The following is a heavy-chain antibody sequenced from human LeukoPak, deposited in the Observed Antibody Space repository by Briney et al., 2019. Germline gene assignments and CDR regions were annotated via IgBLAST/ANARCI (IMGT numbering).Heavy chain of an antibody. V-gene: IGHV3-15*01. CDR3: TGILLWIGEFDY. Sequence: PGGSLRLSCAASGFTFSNAWKSWVRQAPGKGLEWVGRIKSKTDGGTTDYAAPVKGRFTISRDDSKNTLYLQMNSLKTEDTAVYYCTGILLWIGEFDYWGQGTLVTVSS. CDR2: IKSKTDGGTT. J-gene: IGHJ4*02. D-gene: IGHD3-10*01. CDR1: GFTFSNAW.